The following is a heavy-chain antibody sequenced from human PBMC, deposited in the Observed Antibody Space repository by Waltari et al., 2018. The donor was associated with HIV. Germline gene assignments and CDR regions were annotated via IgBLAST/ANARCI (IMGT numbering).Heavy chain of an antibody. CDR2: MNPNRGNT. D-gene: IGHD4-17*01. J-gene: IGHJ6*02. Sequence: QVQLVQSGAEVKKPGASVKVACKASGYTFTSYDSNWVRQATGQGLEWMGGMNPNRGNTGYAQKFQGRVTMTRNTSISTAYMELSSLRSEDTAVYYCARSYDYGGNPIYYGMDVWGQGTTVTVSS. CDR1: GYTFTSYD. V-gene: IGHV1-8*01. CDR3: ARSYDYGGNPIYYGMDV.